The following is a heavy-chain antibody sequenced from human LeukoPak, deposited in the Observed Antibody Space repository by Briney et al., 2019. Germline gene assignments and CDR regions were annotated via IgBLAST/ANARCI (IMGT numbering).Heavy chain of an antibody. CDR3: AREITVSLGNNWFDP. D-gene: IGHD2-8*01. CDR2: IHAGNGDT. V-gene: IGHV1-3*01. CDR1: GFTFTNYP. J-gene: IGHJ5*02. Sequence: GASVKVSCKTSGFTFTNYPMHWVRQAPGQSLEWMGWIHAGNGDTKSSQKFQVRVTITRDTSATTTYMALSSLRSEDTAVYYCAREITVSLGNNWFDPWGQGTLVTVSS.